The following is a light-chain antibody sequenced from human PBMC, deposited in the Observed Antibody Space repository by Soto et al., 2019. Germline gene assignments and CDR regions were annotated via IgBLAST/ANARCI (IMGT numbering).Light chain of an antibody. CDR1: QSVSIN. V-gene: IGKV3-15*01. J-gene: IGKJ1*01. CDR2: GAS. Sequence: EIVMTQSPATLSVSPGERATLSCGASQSVSINLSWYHQKPGQAPRLLIYGASTRAIGIPARFSGSGSGTEFTLTISSLQSEDFAVYYCQQYNNGPWTFGQGTKVEIK. CDR3: QQYNNGPWT.